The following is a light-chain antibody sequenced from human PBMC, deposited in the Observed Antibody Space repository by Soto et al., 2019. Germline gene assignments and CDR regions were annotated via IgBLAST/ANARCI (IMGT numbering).Light chain of an antibody. CDR1: TSNIGTFY. CDR3: AAWDDNLNAYV. J-gene: IGLJ1*01. CDR2: LGD. V-gene: IGLV1-47*02. Sequence: QSVLTQPPSASSTPGQTVTISCSGSTSNIGTFYVYWYQHLPGTAPKLLIYLGDQRASGVSDRFSGSKSSTSASLAINGLRSDDEADYYCAAWDDNLNAYVFGSGTKLT.